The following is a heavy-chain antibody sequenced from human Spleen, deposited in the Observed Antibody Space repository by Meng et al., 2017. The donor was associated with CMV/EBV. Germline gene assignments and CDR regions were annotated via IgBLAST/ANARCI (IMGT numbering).Heavy chain of an antibody. CDR1: GFTFSSYE. CDR3: VRDKADGYSQSDAFDI. V-gene: IGHV3-48*03. J-gene: IGHJ3*02. CDR2: IGSSGISV. D-gene: IGHD5-24*01. Sequence: GGSLRLSCAASGFTFSSYEMNWVRQAPGKGLEWVSYIGSSGISVYYAGSVKGRFTVSRDNVRNSLYLQMNSLRAEDTAIYYCVRDKADGYSQSDAFDIWGQGTMVTVSS.